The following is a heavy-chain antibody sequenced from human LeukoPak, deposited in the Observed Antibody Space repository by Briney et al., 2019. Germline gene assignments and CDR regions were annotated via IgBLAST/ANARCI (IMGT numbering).Heavy chain of an antibody. Sequence: GGSLRLSCAASGFTVSNNYMSWVRQAPGKGLEWVSVIYSGDNTYYVESVKGRFTISRDNSKNTLFLQMNRLRAEDTAVYYCAGKRVLDASFDYWGQGTLVTVSS. CDR2: IYSGDNT. CDR3: AGKRVLDASFDY. V-gene: IGHV3-66*02. D-gene: IGHD3-16*01. CDR1: GFTVSNNY. J-gene: IGHJ4*02.